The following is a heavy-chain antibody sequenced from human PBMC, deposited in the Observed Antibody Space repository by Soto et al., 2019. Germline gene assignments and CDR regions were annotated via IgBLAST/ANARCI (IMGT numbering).Heavy chain of an antibody. V-gene: IGHV1-3*01. CDR3: ARDSTGYSSSWLYYYYYYMDV. D-gene: IGHD6-13*01. CDR1: GYIFTSYA. J-gene: IGHJ6*03. CDR2: INAGNGNT. Sequence: ASVKVSCKASGYIFTSYAMHWVRQAPGQRLEWMGWINAGNGNTKYSQKFQGRVTITRDTSASTAYMELSSLRSEDTAVYYCARDSTGYSSSWLYYYYYYMDVWGKGTTVTVSS.